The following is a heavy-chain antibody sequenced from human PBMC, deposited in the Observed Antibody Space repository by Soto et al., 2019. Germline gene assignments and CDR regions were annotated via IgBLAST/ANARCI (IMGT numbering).Heavy chain of an antibody. CDR2: ISYDGSNK. J-gene: IGHJ4*02. Sequence: GGSLRLSCAASGFTFSSYAMHWVRQAPGKGLEWVAVISYDGSNKYYADSVKGRFTISRDNSKNTLYLQMNSLRAEDTAVYYCAREDLNGTDYWGQGTLVTVSS. CDR3: AREDLNGTDY. CDR1: GFTFSSYA. V-gene: IGHV3-30-3*01.